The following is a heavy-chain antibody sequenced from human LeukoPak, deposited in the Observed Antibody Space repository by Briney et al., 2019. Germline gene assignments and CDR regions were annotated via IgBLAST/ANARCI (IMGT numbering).Heavy chain of an antibody. J-gene: IGHJ5*02. CDR2: ISYDGSNK. Sequence: GRSLRLSCAASGFTFSSYAMHWVRQAPGKGLEWVAVISYDGSNKYYADSVKGRFTISRDNSKNTLYLQMNSLRAEDTAVYYCARGIVDYSNYLWTTPTNWFDPWGQGTLVTVSS. V-gene: IGHV3-30-3*01. CDR1: GFTFSSYA. D-gene: IGHD4-4*01. CDR3: ARGIVDYSNYLWTTPTNWFDP.